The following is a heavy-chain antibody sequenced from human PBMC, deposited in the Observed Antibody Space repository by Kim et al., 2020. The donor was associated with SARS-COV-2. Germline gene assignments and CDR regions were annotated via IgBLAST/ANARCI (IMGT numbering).Heavy chain of an antibody. Sequence: GGSLRLSCAASGFTFSDYYMSWIRQAPGKGLEWVSYISSSGSTIYYADSVKGRFTISRDNAKNSLYLQMNSLRAEDTAVYYCARPELELRHDAFDIWGQGTMVTVSS. CDR3: ARPELELRHDAFDI. CDR1: GFTFSDYY. J-gene: IGHJ3*02. V-gene: IGHV3-11*01. CDR2: ISSSGSTI. D-gene: IGHD1-7*01.